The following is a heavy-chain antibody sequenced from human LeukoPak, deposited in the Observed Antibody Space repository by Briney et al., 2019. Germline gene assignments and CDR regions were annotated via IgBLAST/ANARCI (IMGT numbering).Heavy chain of an antibody. Sequence: GGSLRLSCAASGFTFSSYWMHWVRQVPGKGLVWVSRIRSDGSSTSYADSVKGRFTISKDNAKNTLYLQMSSLRVDDTAVYYCAKDDYNRHWGQGTLVTVSS. D-gene: IGHD5-24*01. CDR1: GFTFSSYW. CDR3: AKDDYNRH. J-gene: IGHJ4*02. V-gene: IGHV3-74*01. CDR2: IRSDGSST.